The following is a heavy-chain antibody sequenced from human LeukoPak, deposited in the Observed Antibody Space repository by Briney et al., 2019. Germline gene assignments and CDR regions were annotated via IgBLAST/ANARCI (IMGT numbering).Heavy chain of an antibody. CDR2: IYYSGST. Sequence: SETLSLTCTVSGGSISSHYWSWIRQPPGKGLEWIGYIYYSGSTNYNPSLKSRVTISVDTSKNQFSLKLSSVTAADTAVYYCAGEGGEWELLGYFDYWGQGTLVTVSS. CDR1: GGSISSHY. D-gene: IGHD1-26*01. CDR3: AGEGGEWELLGYFDY. V-gene: IGHV4-59*11. J-gene: IGHJ4*02.